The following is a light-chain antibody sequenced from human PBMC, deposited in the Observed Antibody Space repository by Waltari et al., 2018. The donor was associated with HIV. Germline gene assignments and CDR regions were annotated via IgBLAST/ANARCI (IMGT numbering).Light chain of an antibody. J-gene: IGLJ2*01. Sequence: YVLTQPPSVSVAPGQTARITCGGNNIRTKSVHWYQQKPGQAPGLVVYDDVDRPSGIPERFSGSNSGNTATLTISRVDAGDEADYYCQVWDSGSEPPVVFGGGTKLTVL. V-gene: IGLV3-21*02. CDR2: DDV. CDR1: NIRTKS. CDR3: QVWDSGSEPPVV.